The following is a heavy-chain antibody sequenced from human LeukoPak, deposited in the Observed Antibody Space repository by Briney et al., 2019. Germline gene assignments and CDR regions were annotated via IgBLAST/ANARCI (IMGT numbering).Heavy chain of an antibody. J-gene: IGHJ4*02. CDR2: IYSGGNT. Sequence: PGGSLRLSCAASGFTVSTNYMSWVRQAPGRGLEWVSVIYSGGNTYYADSVKGRFTISRDNAKNSLYLQMNSLRAEDTAVYYCAKGKDSVAGATNDYWDQGALVTVSS. CDR1: GFTVSTNY. CDR3: AKGKDSVAGATNDY. D-gene: IGHD6-19*01. V-gene: IGHV3-66*01.